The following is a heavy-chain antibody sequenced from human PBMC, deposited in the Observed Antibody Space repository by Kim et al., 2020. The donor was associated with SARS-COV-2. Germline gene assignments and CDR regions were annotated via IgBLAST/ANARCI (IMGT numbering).Heavy chain of an antibody. D-gene: IGHD3-16*01. Sequence: GRSTYDADSVTGRFTISRDNSKNTLYLQMNSLRAEDTAVYYCAKFGQLDYWGQGTLVTVSS. CDR3: AKFGQLDY. V-gene: IGHV3-23*01. J-gene: IGHJ4*02. CDR2: GRST.